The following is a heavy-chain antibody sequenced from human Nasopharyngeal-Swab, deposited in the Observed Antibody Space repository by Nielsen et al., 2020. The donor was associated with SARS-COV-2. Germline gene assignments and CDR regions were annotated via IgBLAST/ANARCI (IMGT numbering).Heavy chain of an antibody. D-gene: IGHD3-22*01. V-gene: IGHV3-21*01. CDR2: ISSSSSYI. Sequence: GGSLRLSCAASGFTFSSYGMNWVRQAPGKGLEWVSSISSSSSYIYYADSVKGRFTISRDNAKNSLYLQMNSLRAEDTAVYYCARDYYDSSGSFDYWGQGTLVTVSS. J-gene: IGHJ4*02. CDR1: GFTFSSYG. CDR3: ARDYYDSSGSFDY.